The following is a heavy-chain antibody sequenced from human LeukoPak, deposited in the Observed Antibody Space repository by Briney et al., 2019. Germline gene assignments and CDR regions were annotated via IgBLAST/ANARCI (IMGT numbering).Heavy chain of an antibody. CDR2: ISTSGTTI. J-gene: IGHJ4*02. D-gene: IGHD6-19*01. Sequence: GGSLRLSCAASGFTFTNYEMNWVRQAPGKGLEWLSYISTSGTTISYADSVKGRFTISGDNAKNSLYLQVNSLRAEDTAVYYCARTRGGWYYFDYWGQGTLVTVSS. CDR3: ARTRGGWYYFDY. CDR1: GFTFTNYE. V-gene: IGHV3-48*03.